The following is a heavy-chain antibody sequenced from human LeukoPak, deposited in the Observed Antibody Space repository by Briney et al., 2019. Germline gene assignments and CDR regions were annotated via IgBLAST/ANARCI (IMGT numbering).Heavy chain of an antibody. Sequence: TSETLSLTCTVSGGSISSSSYYWGWIRQPPGKGLEWIGSIYYTGSTYYNPSLKSRVTISVDTSKNQFSLKLSSVTAADTAVYYCAGINWNELDYWGQGTLVTVSS. D-gene: IGHD1-20*01. J-gene: IGHJ4*02. CDR3: AGINWNELDY. CDR2: IYYTGST. V-gene: IGHV4-39*01. CDR1: GGSISSSSYY.